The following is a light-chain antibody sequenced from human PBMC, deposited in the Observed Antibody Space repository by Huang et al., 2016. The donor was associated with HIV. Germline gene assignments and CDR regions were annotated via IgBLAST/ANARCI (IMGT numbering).Light chain of an antibody. Sequence: DIQMTQSPSSLSASLRDRVTITCRASQNIDSSLNWYQQKPGHAPKLIVYATFNLQTGVPSRFAGGGSGTAFTLTISSLQPDEFATYYCQQSQSPPRTFGQGTKVEI. CDR1: QNIDSS. V-gene: IGKV1-39*01. J-gene: IGKJ1*01. CDR3: QQSQSPPRT. CDR2: ATF.